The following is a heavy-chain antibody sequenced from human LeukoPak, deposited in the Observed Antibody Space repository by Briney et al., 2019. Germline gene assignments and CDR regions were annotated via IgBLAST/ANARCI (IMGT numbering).Heavy chain of an antibody. CDR1: GFTSSSYW. V-gene: IGHV3-7*01. Sequence: GGSLRLSCAASGFTSSSYWMSSGREAPGEGLEWVANIKQDGSEKYYVDSVKGRFTISRDNAKNSLYLQMNSLRAEDTAVYYCARIEANMATIPFDYWGQGTMVTVCS. J-gene: IGHJ4*02. D-gene: IGHD5-24*01. CDR3: ARIEANMATIPFDY. CDR2: IKQDGSEK.